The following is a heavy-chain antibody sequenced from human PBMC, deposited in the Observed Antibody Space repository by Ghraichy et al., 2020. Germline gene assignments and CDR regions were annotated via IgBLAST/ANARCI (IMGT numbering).Heavy chain of an antibody. CDR1: GFTFSSYW. CDR3: ARAYFGKFDP. D-gene: IGHD2/OR15-2a*01. V-gene: IGHV3-7*03. J-gene: IGHJ5*02. CDR2: IKQDGGEK. Sequence: GESLNISCAASGFTFSSYWMTWVRQAPGKGLEWVANIKQDGGEKYYVDSVKGRFTISRDNANNSLYLQVNSLRAEDTAVYYCARAYFGKFDPWGQGTLVTVSS.